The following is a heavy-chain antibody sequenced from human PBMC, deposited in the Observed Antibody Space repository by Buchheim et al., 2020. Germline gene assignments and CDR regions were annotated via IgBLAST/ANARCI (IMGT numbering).Heavy chain of an antibody. CDR3: ARALYGNWDFDY. Sequence: EVQLVESGGGLVKPGGSLRLSCAASGFSFSGYSMNWVRQAPGKGLEWVSSISSSSSYIYYADSLKGRFSVSSDNAKNSLYLQMNSLRAEDTAVYYCARALYGNWDFDYWGQGTL. J-gene: IGHJ4*02. D-gene: IGHD7-27*01. CDR2: ISSSSSYI. CDR1: GFSFSGYS. V-gene: IGHV3-21*01.